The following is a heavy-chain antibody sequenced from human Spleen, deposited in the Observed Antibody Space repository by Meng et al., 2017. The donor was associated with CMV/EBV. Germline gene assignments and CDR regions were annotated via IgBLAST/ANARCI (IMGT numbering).Heavy chain of an antibody. D-gene: IGHD6-6*01. CDR1: GCCYSCTDYC. CDR2: IYSCEGT. V-gene: IGHV4-30-4*08. Sequence: HAQVQRVLSGSGVTAPAPSLNVTCNGCCYSCTDYCSSWVRQAPGQGLEWIGYIYSCEGTSYYPPLLSRIAIIVNDSNKQLAQKLITVPGADNAVEYCASFQLSCIAALPPDYWGQGTLVTVSS. CDR3: ASFQLSCIAALPPDY. J-gene: IGHJ4*02.